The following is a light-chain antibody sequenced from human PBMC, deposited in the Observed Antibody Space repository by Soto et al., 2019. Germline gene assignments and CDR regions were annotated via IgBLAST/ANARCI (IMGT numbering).Light chain of an antibody. CDR3: LQTIRLPYT. J-gene: IGKJ2*01. CDR2: EVS. CDR1: QTLLRSDGKNY. V-gene: IGKV2D-29*01. Sequence: DIVMTQTPLSLSVTPGQPASISCKSSQTLLRSDGKNYMYWYLQKPGQPPQLLISEVSNRFSGVPDQFSGSGSGPDFTLKISRVGNEDVGVYHGLQTIRLPYTFGQGTKLDIK.